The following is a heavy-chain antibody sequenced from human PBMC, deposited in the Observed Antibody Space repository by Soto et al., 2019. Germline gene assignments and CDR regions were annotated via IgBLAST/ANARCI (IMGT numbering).Heavy chain of an antibody. CDR2: ISAYNGNT. J-gene: IGHJ4*02. D-gene: IGHD1-26*01. Sequence: QVQLVQSGAEVKKPGASVKVSCKASGYTFTSYGISWVRQAPGQGLEWMGWISAYNGNTKYAQKLQDRGTTTTDTSKCTADMELRSLRSDDTAVYYCARDLGGSYYAPVDYWGQGTLVTVSS. V-gene: IGHV1-18*01. CDR3: ARDLGGSYYAPVDY. CDR1: GYTFTSYG.